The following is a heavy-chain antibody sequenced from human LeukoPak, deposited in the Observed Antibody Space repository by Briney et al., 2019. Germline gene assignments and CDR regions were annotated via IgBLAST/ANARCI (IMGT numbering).Heavy chain of an antibody. CDR2: ISAYNGNT. D-gene: IGHD2-15*01. V-gene: IGHV1-18*01. J-gene: IGHJ6*02. Sequence: ASVKLSCKASGYTFTSYGISWVRQAPGQGLEWMGWISAYNGNTNYAQKLEGRVTMTTDTSTSTAYMELRSLRSDDTAVYYCARDQVYCSGGSCYWVDYYYYYGMDVWGQGTTVTVSS. CDR1: GYTFTSYG. CDR3: ARDQVYCSGGSCYWVDYYYYYGMDV.